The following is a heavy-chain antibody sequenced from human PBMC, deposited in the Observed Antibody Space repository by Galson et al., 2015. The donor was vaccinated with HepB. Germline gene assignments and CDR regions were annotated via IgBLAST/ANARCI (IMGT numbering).Heavy chain of an antibody. V-gene: IGHV3-23*01. J-gene: IGHJ1*01. D-gene: IGHD2-21*01. CDR2: ISGSGGST. Sequence: SLRPSCAASGFTFSTYAMSWVRQAPGKGLEWVSAISGSGGSTYYADSVKGRFTISRDNSKNTLYLRMNSLRAEDTAVYYCAKGLTYVVVDYHLTQGLQHWGQGTLVTVSS. CDR1: GFTFSTYA. CDR3: AKGLTYVVVDYHLTQGLQH.